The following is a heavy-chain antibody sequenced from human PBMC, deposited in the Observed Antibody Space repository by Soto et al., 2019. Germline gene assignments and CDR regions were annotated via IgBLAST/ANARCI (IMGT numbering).Heavy chain of an antibody. V-gene: IGHV3-30*18. J-gene: IGHJ4*02. Sequence: GSLRLSCAATGFIFRSYGIHWVRQAPGKGLEWVAAISHDGSNAYYADAVNGRFTISRDNARNTVYLQMNSLRGEDTAVYYCAKQGMEVAGTDYFDYWGQGALVTVSS. CDR2: ISHDGSNA. D-gene: IGHD6-19*01. CDR1: GFIFRSYG. CDR3: AKQGMEVAGTDYFDY.